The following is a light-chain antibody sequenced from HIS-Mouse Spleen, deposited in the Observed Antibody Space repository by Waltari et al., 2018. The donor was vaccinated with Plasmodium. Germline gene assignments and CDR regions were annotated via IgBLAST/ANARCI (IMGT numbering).Light chain of an antibody. Sequence: QSALTQPPSASGSPGPSVTIPCTGTSSAVGGYNYVSWNQQHPGKAPNVMIYEVSKRPSGVPDRFSGSKSGNTASLTVSGLQAEDEADYYCSSYAGSNNLVFGGGTKLTVL. CDR3: SSYAGSNNLV. CDR1: SSAVGGYNY. CDR2: EVS. V-gene: IGLV2-8*01. J-gene: IGLJ2*01.